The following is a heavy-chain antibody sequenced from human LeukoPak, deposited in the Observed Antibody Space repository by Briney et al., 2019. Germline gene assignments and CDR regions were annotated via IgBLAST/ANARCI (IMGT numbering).Heavy chain of an antibody. CDR2: IYSGGST. Sequence: GGSLRLSCAASGFTVSSNYMSWVRQASGKGLEWVSVIYSGGSTYYADSVKGRFTISRDNSKNTLYLQMNSLRAEDTAVYCCARIISSWYNWFDPWGQGTLVTVSS. V-gene: IGHV3-53*01. J-gene: IGHJ5*02. CDR1: GFTVSSNY. D-gene: IGHD2-8*02. CDR3: ARIISSWYNWFDP.